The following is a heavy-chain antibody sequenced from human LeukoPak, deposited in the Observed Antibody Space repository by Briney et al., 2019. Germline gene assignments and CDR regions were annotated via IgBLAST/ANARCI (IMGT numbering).Heavy chain of an antibody. CDR3: ARVGIVGATSVVDY. CDR2: MNPNSGNT. CDR1: GYTFTSYY. Sequence: ASVKVSCKASGYTFTSYYMHWVRQATGQGLEWMGWMNPNSGNTGYAQKFQGRVTMTRNTSISTAYMGLSSLRSEDTAVYYCARVGIVGATSVVDYWGQGTLVTVSS. J-gene: IGHJ4*02. D-gene: IGHD1-26*01. V-gene: IGHV1-8*02.